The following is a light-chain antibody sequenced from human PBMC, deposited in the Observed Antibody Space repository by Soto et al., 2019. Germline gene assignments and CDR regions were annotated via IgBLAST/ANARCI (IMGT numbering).Light chain of an antibody. CDR3: ATWNDGVFV. J-gene: IGLJ1*01. V-gene: IGLV1-44*01. CDR1: TSNIGRST. CDR2: GNT. Sequence: QSVLTQPPSASGTPGQRVTISCSGNTSNIGRSTVSWYQQFPGAAPKLLIYGNTQRPLGVPVRFSGSKSDTSASLAISGLQSEDEAYYYCATWNDGVFVFGSGTKVTVL.